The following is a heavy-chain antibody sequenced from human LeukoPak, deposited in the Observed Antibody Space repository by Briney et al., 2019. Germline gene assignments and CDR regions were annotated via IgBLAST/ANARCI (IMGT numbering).Heavy chain of an antibody. V-gene: IGHV3-48*01. J-gene: IGHJ4*02. CDR1: GFTFSSYS. CDR2: ISSSSTI. D-gene: IGHD5-24*01. Sequence: GGSLRLSCAASGFTFSSYSMNWVRQAPGKGLEWVSYISSSSTIYYADSVKGRFTISRDNAKNSLYLQMNSLRAEDTAVYYCARDLGDGYNSPFDYWGQGTLVTVSS. CDR3: ARDLGDGYNSPFDY.